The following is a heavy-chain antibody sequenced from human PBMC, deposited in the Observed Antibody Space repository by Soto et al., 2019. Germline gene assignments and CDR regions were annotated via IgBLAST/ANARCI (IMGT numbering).Heavy chain of an antibody. Sequence: GGSLRLSCAASGFTFSSYAMSWVRQAPGKGLEWVSAISGSGGSTYYADSVKGRFTISRDNSKNTLYLQMNSLRAEDTAVYYCAKDPNYYGSGSYHWFDPWGQGTLVTVPQ. CDR1: GFTFSSYA. D-gene: IGHD3-10*01. V-gene: IGHV3-23*01. J-gene: IGHJ5*02. CDR2: ISGSGGST. CDR3: AKDPNYYGSGSYHWFDP.